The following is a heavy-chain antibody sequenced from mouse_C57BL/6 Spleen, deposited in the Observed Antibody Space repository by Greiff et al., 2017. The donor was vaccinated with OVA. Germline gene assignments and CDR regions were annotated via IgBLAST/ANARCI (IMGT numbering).Heavy chain of an antibody. D-gene: IGHD1-1*01. Sequence: QVQLQQSGAELVKPGASVKMSCKASGYTFTSYWITWVKQRPGQGLEWIGDIYPGSGSTNYNEKFKSKATLTVDTSSSTAYMQLSSLTSEDSAVYYCARYTTVVAPDYWGQGTTLTVSS. V-gene: IGHV1-55*01. CDR3: ARYTTVVAPDY. CDR1: GYTFTSYW. CDR2: IYPGSGST. J-gene: IGHJ2*01.